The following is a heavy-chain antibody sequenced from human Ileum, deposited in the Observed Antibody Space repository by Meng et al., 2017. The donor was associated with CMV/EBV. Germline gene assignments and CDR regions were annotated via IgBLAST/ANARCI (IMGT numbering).Heavy chain of an antibody. V-gene: IGHV4-39*07. CDR2: IYYDWST. CDR3: ARVGAMVRGPHFDY. Sequence: HLQLQEPGPGLVKPSQTLPHTCTVSGGSMNSKYYYWGWVRQPPGKGLEWIANIYYDWSTYYNPSLKSRVTISIDPSKNQFSLKLSSVTAADTAVYYCARVGAMVRGPHFDYWGQGTLVTVSS. J-gene: IGHJ4*02. D-gene: IGHD3-10*01. CDR1: GGSMNSKYYY.